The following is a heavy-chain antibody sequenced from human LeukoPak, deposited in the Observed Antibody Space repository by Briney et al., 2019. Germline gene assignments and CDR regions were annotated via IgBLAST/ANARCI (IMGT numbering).Heavy chain of an antibody. V-gene: IGHV3-23*01. Sequence: PGGSLRLSCAASGFTFSSYAMSWVRQAPGKGLEWVSVISSTGGITHYADSVKGRFTISRDNSKNTLYLQMNSLRAEDTAVYYCAKSPGGDFDWLFQDYFDYWGQGTLVTVSS. J-gene: IGHJ4*02. CDR2: ISSTGGIT. CDR1: GFTFSSYA. D-gene: IGHD3-9*01. CDR3: AKSPGGDFDWLFQDYFDY.